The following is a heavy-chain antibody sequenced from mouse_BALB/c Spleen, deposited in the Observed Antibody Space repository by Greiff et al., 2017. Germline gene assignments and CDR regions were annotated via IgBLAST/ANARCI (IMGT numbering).Heavy chain of an antibody. J-gene: IGHJ4*01. Sequence: EVHLVESGGGLVKPGGSLKLSCAASGFTFSSYAMSWVRQTPEKRLEWVATISSGGSYTYYPDSVKGRFTISRDNAKNTLYLQMSSLRSEDTAMYYCAREVLRFYAMDYWGQGTSVTVSS. CDR1: GFTFSSYA. CDR3: AREVLRFYAMDY. CDR2: ISSGGSYT. D-gene: IGHD1-1*01. V-gene: IGHV5-9-3*01.